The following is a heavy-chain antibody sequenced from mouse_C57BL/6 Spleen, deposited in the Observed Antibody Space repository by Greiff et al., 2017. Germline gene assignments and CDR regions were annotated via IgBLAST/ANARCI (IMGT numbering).Heavy chain of an antibody. V-gene: IGHV3-6*01. CDR1: GYSITSGYY. Sequence: EVKLQESGPGLVKPSQSLSLTCSVTGYSITSGYYWNWIRQFPGNKLEWMGYISYDGSNNYNPSLKNRISITRDTSKNQFFLKLNSVTTEDTATYYCAKGRWLLYMDYWGQGTSVTVSS. CDR2: ISYDGSN. D-gene: IGHD2-3*01. J-gene: IGHJ4*01. CDR3: AKGRWLLYMDY.